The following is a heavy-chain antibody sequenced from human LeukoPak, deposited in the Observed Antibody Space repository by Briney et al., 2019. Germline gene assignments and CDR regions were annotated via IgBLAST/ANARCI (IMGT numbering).Heavy chain of an antibody. J-gene: IGHJ4*02. CDR3: ARSKSGSYHTALDY. CDR2: IYYSGST. D-gene: IGHD1-26*01. V-gene: IGHV4-39*07. CDR1: GGSISSRNYY. Sequence: ETLSLTCTVSGGSISSRNYYWGWIRQPPGKGLEWIGSIYYSGSTYYNPFLKSRVTISIDTSKNQFSLKLSSVTAADTAVYYCARSKSGSYHTALDYWGQGTLVTVSS.